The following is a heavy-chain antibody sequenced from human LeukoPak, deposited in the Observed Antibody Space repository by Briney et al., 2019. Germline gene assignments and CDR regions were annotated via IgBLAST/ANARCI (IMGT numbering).Heavy chain of an antibody. J-gene: IGHJ4*02. V-gene: IGHV1-24*01. CDR2: FDPEDGET. Sequence: ASVKVSCKVSGYTLTELSMHWVRQAPGKGREWMGGFDPEDGETIYAQKFQGRVTMTEDTSTDTAYMELSSLRSEDTAVYYCATGGPDIVVVVAATYYFDYWGQGTLVTVSS. CDR3: ATGGPDIVVVVAATYYFDY. D-gene: IGHD2-15*01. CDR1: GYTLTELS.